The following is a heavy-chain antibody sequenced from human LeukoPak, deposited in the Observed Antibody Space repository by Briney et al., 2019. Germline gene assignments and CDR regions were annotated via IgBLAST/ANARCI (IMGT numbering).Heavy chain of an antibody. CDR3: ARVEFGAAAVDY. V-gene: IGHV4-31*11. D-gene: IGHD3-10*01. J-gene: IGHJ4*02. CDR1: GGSIGSGGFY. Sequence: SETLSLTCAVSGGSIGSGGFYWGWIRQHPGNLEWIGYIYYSGSTYYNPSLKSRVTISVDTSKNQFSLKLSSVTAADTAVYYCARVEFGAAAVDYWGQGTLVTVSS. CDR2: IYYSGST.